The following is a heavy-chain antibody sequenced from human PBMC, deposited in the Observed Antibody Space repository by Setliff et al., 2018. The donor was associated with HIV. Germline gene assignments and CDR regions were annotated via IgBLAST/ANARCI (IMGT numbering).Heavy chain of an antibody. V-gene: IGHV1-18*01. D-gene: IGHD2-8*02. Sequence: ASVKVSCKASGYTFATYGISWLRQAPGQGLEWMGWISAFNGPTNYAQKFQGRVTITPDTSTSTAYMELRSLRSDDTAVYYCARVQVGDPYYSYYYMDVWGEGTTVTVSS. CDR3: ARVQVGDPYYSYYYMDV. J-gene: IGHJ6*03. CDR2: ISAFNGPT. CDR1: GYTFATYG.